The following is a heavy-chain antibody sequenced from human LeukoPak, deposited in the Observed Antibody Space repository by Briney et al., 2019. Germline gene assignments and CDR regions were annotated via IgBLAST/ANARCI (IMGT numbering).Heavy chain of an antibody. V-gene: IGHV4-59*08. D-gene: IGHD5-24*01. Sequence: SETLSLTCTVSGGSISSYYWSWIRQPPGKGLEWIGYIYYSGSTNYNPSLKSRVTISVDTSKNQFSLKLSSVAAADTAVDYCARQGGVSRDGYNFYYFDYWGQGTLVTVSS. CDR2: IYYSGST. CDR3: ARQGGVSRDGYNFYYFDY. CDR1: GGSISSYY. J-gene: IGHJ4*02.